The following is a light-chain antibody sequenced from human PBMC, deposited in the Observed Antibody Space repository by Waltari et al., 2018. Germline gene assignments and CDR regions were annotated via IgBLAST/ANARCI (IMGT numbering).Light chain of an antibody. J-gene: IGKJ1*01. CDR2: GAR. CDR3: QQYNNWPPWT. V-gene: IGKV3-15*01. CDR1: QSGSSN. Sequence: DIVMTQSPATLSVSPGARATLSCRASQSGSSNLAWYQQKPGQATRLIIYGARTRATGIPARFSGSGSGTEFTLTISSMQSEDFAVYDCQQYNNWPPWTFGQGTKVEIK.